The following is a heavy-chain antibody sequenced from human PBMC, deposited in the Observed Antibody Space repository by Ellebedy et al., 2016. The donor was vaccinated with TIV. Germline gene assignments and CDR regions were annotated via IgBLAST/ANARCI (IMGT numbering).Heavy chain of an antibody. CDR1: GYSFTSYW. CDR2: IYPGDSDN. CDR3: ARWTLTVEGRGMDV. J-gene: IGHJ6*02. V-gene: IGHV5-51*01. D-gene: IGHD3/OR15-3a*01. Sequence: PGGSLRLSCKGSGYSFTSYWIGWVRQMPGKGLEWMGIIYPGDSDNRYSPSFQGQVTISADKSISTAYLQWSSLKASDTAMYYCARWTLTVEGRGMDVWGQGTTFTVSS.